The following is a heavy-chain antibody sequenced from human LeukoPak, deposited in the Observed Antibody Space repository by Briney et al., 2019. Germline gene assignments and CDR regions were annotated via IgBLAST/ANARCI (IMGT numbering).Heavy chain of an antibody. Sequence: GGSLRLSCAASGFTFSSYWMHWVRQAPGKGLVWVSRINSDGRSTSYADSVKGRFTISRDNAKNTLYLQMNSLRAEDTAVYYCARTYSGSYAVDYWGQGTLVTVSS. D-gene: IGHD1-26*01. J-gene: IGHJ4*02. CDR1: GFTFSSYW. CDR3: ARTYSGSYAVDY. V-gene: IGHV3-74*01. CDR2: INSDGRST.